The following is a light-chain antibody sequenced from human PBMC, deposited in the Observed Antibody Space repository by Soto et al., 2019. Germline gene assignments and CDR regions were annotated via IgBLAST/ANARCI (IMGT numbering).Light chain of an antibody. CDR1: QSVSSY. CDR2: DAS. CDR3: QQRSIWPPWT. J-gene: IGKJ1*01. Sequence: EIVLTQSPATLSLSPGERATLSCRASQSVSSYLAWYQQKPGQAPRLLIYDASNRATGIPARFSGSGSGTDFTLTISSLAHDDFAVYYCQQRSIWPPWTFGQGTKEEIK. V-gene: IGKV3-11*01.